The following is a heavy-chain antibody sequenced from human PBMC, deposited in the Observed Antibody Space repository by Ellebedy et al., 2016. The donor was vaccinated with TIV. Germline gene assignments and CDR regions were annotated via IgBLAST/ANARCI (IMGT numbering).Heavy chain of an antibody. CDR2: ISYDGDNK. V-gene: IGHV3-30-3*01. J-gene: IGHJ4*02. Sequence: GESLKISCAASGFTFSSYAMHWVRQAPGKGLAWVAVISYDGDNKHYADPVKGRFTISRDNSKNTVYLQMNSLRAEDTAVYHCARATMVRGGEIDYWGQGTLVTVSS. CDR1: GFTFSSYA. D-gene: IGHD3-10*01. CDR3: ARATMVRGGEIDY.